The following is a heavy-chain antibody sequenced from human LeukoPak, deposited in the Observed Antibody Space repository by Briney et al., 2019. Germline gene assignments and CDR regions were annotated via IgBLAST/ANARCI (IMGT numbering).Heavy chain of an antibody. J-gene: IGHJ3*01. Sequence: GGSLRLSCAASGFTFGSYWMSWVRQAPGKGLEWMANIKQDGSEKYYVDSVKGRFTIPRDNAKNTLYLQMNSLRAEDTAVYYCTRTEYCSPTSCKYATFWGQGTMVTVSS. CDR3: TRTEYCSPTSCKYATF. CDR2: IKQDGSEK. D-gene: IGHD2-2*01. CDR1: GFTFGSYW. V-gene: IGHV3-7*01.